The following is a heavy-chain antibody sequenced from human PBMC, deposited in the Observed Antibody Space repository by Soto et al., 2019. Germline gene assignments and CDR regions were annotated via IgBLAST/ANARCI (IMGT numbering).Heavy chain of an antibody. D-gene: IGHD3-3*01. CDR3: AKVGTWRVSNYFDY. CDR2: ISGSGGST. J-gene: IGHJ4*02. Sequence: EVQLLESGGGLVQPGGSLRLSCAASGFSFSTYALSWVRQARGKGLEWVSAISGSGGSTYYADSVKGRFTISRDNSKNTLYLQMNSLRAEDTAVYYCAKVGTWRVSNYFDYWGQGTLVTVSS. CDR1: GFSFSTYA. V-gene: IGHV3-23*01.